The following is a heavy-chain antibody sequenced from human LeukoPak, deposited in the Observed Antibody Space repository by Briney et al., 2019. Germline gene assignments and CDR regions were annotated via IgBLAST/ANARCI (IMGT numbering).Heavy chain of an antibody. V-gene: IGHV3-23*01. J-gene: IGHJ5*02. CDR1: GFTFSSYA. CDR3: ARDRETVAGTLGWFDP. CDR2: INDRGDHT. Sequence: PGGSLRLSCAASGFTFSSYAMTWVRQPPGKGLEWVSAINDRGDHTYYTDSVRGRFTISRDHSKSTLYLQMTSLRAEDTAVYYCARDRETVAGTLGWFDPWGQGTLVTVSS. D-gene: IGHD6-19*01.